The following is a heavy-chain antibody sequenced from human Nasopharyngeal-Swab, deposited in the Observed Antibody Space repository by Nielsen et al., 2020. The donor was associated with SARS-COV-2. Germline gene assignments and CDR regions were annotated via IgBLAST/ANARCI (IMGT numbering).Heavy chain of an antibody. D-gene: IGHD3-22*01. Sequence: VRQAPGKGLEWVSGFSWNSDSIGYADSVKGRFTISRDNAKNSLYLQMNSLRAEDTALYYCANGDYYDSSGYYCWGQGTLVTVSS. J-gene: IGHJ4*02. CDR3: ANGDYYDSSGYYC. V-gene: IGHV3-9*01. CDR2: FSWNSDSI.